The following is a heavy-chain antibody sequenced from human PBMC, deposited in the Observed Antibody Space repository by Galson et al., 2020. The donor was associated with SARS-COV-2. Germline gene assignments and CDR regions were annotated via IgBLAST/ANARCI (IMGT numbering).Heavy chain of an antibody. CDR1: GYTFTSYN. D-gene: IGHD3-10*01. J-gene: IGHJ4*02. Sequence: GESLKISCKASGYTFTSYNINWVRQATGQGLEWMGWMNPNSGNTGYVQKFQGRVTMTRNTSISTLYMELSSLRSDDTAVYYCARGGLYGSGSYYIDSWGQGTLVAVSS. CDR2: MNPNSGNT. CDR3: ARGGLYGSGSYYIDS. V-gene: IGHV1-8*01.